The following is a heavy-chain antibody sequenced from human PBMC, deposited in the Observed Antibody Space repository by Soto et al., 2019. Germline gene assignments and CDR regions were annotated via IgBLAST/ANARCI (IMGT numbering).Heavy chain of an antibody. V-gene: IGHV3-21*01. CDR1: GFTFNTYT. CDR3: ARDYTLFDP. J-gene: IGHJ5*02. Sequence: GGSLRLSCTASGFTFNTYTMNWVRQAPGKGLEWVSSISSSSNYIYYADSVKGRFTISRDNAINSLYLQMNSLRAEDTAVYYCARDYTLFDPWGQGPLVTVSS. CDR2: ISSSSNYI.